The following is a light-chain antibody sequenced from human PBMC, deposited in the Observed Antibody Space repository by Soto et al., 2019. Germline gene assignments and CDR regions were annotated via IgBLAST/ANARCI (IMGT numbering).Light chain of an antibody. J-gene: IGKJ2*01. Sequence: IVMTQSPVTLSVSPGEGAALSCRASQSVASNLAWYQQRPGQAPRLLIYAASTRVTGIPARFSGSGSGTEFTLTFSGLQPEDFAIYYCQQYDTWPLYTFGQGTKLEIK. CDR3: QQYDTWPLYT. CDR1: QSVASN. CDR2: AAS. V-gene: IGKV3-15*01.